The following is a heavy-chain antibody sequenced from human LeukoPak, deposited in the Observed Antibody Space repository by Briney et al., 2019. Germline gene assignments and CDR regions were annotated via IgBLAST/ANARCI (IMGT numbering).Heavy chain of an antibody. V-gene: IGHV3-30*01. D-gene: IGHD3-9*01. CDR1: GSTFSSYA. Sequence: PGRSLRLSCAASGSTFSSYAMHWVRQAPGKGLEWVAVISYDGSNKYYADSVKGRFTISRDNSKNPLYLQMNSLRAEDTAVYYCAREDPYDILTGYYMDVWGKGTTVTVSS. J-gene: IGHJ6*03. CDR3: AREDPYDILTGYYMDV. CDR2: ISYDGSNK.